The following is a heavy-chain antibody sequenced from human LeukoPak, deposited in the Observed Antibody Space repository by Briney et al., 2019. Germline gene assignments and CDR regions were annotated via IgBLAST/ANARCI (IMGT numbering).Heavy chain of an antibody. Sequence: SGGSLRLSCAASGFTFSSYAMNWVRQAPGKGLEWVSALSGSGGSTYYADSVKGRFTISRDNSKNTLYLQMNSLRVEDTAVYYCTKGRDDSDCRGQGTLVTVSS. J-gene: IGHJ4*02. CDR3: TKGRDDSDC. CDR2: LSGSGGST. D-gene: IGHD3-22*01. CDR1: GFTFSSYA. V-gene: IGHV3-23*01.